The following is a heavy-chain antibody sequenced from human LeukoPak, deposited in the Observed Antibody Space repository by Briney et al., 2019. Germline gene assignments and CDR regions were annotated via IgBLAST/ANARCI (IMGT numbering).Heavy chain of an antibody. Sequence: SETLSLTCTVSNGSISIYYWSWVRQPAGKGLEWIGRISASGSTNYNPSLKSRVTMSLDTSKNQFSLKLSSVTAADTAVYYCAREITVTRPFDYWGPETLVTVSS. V-gene: IGHV4-4*07. CDR3: AREITVTRPFDY. CDR2: ISASGST. CDR1: NGSISIYY. D-gene: IGHD4-17*01. J-gene: IGHJ4*02.